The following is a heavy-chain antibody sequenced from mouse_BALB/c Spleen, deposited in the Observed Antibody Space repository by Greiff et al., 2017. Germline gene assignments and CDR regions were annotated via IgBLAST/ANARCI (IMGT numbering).Heavy chain of an antibody. D-gene: IGHD2-10*01. Sequence: DVQLQESGGGLVQPGGSRKLSCAASGFTFSSFGMHWVRQAPEKGLEWVAYISSGSSTIYYADTVKGRFTISIDNPKNTLFLQMTSLRSEDTAMYYCARVGAYYGYAMDYWGQGTSVTVSS. CDR1: GFTFSSFG. J-gene: IGHJ4*01. V-gene: IGHV5-17*02. CDR3: ARVGAYYGYAMDY. CDR2: ISSGSSTI.